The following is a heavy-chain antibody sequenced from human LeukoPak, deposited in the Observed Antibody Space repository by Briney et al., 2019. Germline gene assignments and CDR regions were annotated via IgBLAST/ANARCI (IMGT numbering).Heavy chain of an antibody. J-gene: IGHJ4*02. CDR1: GFTSSSYW. V-gene: IGHV3-74*01. CDR2: INSDGSST. Sequence: GGSLRLSCAASGFTSSSYWMHWVRQAPGKGLVWVSRINSDGSSTSHADSVKGRYTISRDNAKNTVYLQMNSLRAEDTAVYYCARGERGKYRFDYWGQGTLVTVSS. D-gene: IGHD2-2*01. CDR3: ARGERGKYRFDY.